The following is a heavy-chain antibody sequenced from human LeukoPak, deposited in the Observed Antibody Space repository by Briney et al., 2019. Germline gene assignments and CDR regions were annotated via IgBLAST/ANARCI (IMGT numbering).Heavy chain of an antibody. CDR1: GYSISSGYY. CDR3: ARAYSSSWYFNWFDP. V-gene: IGHV4-38-2*02. Sequence: PSVTLSLTCTVSGYSISSGYYWAWIRQPPGKGLEWIGNIYHSGSTYYNPSLKSRVTISVDTSKNQFSRQLTSVTAADTAVYYCARAYSSSWYFNWFDPWGQGTLVTVSS. CDR2: IYHSGST. D-gene: IGHD6-13*01. J-gene: IGHJ5*02.